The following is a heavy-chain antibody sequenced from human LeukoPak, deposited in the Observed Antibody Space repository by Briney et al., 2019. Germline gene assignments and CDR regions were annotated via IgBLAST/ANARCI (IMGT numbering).Heavy chain of an antibody. Sequence: SQTLSLTCTGSGGSISSGSYYWSWIRQPAGKGLEWIGRIYSSGSTNYNPSLKSRVTISVDTSKNQFSLKLSSVTAADTAVYYCARHTKYYYDSSGYYFYWGQGTLVTVSS. D-gene: IGHD3-22*01. CDR1: GGSISSGSYY. CDR3: ARHTKYYYDSSGYYFY. J-gene: IGHJ4*02. CDR2: IYSSGST. V-gene: IGHV4-61*02.